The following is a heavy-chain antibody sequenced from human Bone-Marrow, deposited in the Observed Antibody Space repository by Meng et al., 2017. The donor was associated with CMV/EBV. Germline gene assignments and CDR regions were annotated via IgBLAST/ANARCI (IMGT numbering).Heavy chain of an antibody. J-gene: IGHJ6*02. CDR3: ARRGPYCSSTSCRQGYYYGMDV. CDR1: GYTFTSYD. V-gene: IGHV1-8*01. D-gene: IGHD2-2*01. CDR2: MNPNSGNT. Sequence: ASVKVSCKASGYTFTSYDINWVRQATGQGLEWMGWMNPNSGNTGYAQKFQGRVTMTRDTSTSTVYMELSSLRSEDTAVYYCARRGPYCSSTSCRQGYYYGMDVWGQGTTVTVSS.